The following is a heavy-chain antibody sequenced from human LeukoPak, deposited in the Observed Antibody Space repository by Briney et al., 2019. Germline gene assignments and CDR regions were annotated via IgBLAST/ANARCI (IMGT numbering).Heavy chain of an antibody. CDR2: INNDGSST. CDR3: ARVARGDYYYYYMDV. D-gene: IGHD3-10*01. J-gene: IGHJ6*03. V-gene: IGHV3-74*01. Sequence: GGSLRLSCGASGFTFSRYAMSWVRQAPGKGLVWVSRINNDGSSTSYADSVQGRFTISRDNAKNTLYLQMNSLRAEDTALYYCARVARGDYYYYYMDVWGKGTTVTVSS. CDR1: GFTFSRYA.